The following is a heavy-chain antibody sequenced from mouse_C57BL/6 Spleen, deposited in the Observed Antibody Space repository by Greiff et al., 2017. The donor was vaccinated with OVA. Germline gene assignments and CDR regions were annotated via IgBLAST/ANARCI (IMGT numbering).Heavy chain of an antibody. CDR2: ISSGGDYI. V-gene: IGHV5-9-1*02. Sequence: EVMLVESGEGLVKPGGSLKLSCAASGFTFSSYAMSWVRQTPEKRLEWVAYISSGGDYIYYADTVKGRFTISRDNARNTLYLQMSSLKSADTAMYYCTRGSYDGYYPYYFDYWGQGTTLTVSS. J-gene: IGHJ2*01. CDR3: TRGSYDGYYPYYFDY. D-gene: IGHD2-3*01. CDR1: GFTFSSYA.